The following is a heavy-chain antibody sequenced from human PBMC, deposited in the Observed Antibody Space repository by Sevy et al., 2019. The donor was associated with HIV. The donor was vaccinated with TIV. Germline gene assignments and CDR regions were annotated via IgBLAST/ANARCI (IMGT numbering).Heavy chain of an antibody. Sequence: GGSLRLSCAASGFTFSSYAMSWVRQAPGKGLEWVSAISGSGGSTYYGDSVKGRLTISSDNSKNTLYLQMNGLRAEDTAVYYGAKDQDSSGWFYFDYWGQGTLVTVSS. CDR2: ISGSGGST. V-gene: IGHV3-23*01. J-gene: IGHJ4*02. CDR3: AKDQDSSGWFYFDY. D-gene: IGHD6-19*01. CDR1: GFTFSSYA.